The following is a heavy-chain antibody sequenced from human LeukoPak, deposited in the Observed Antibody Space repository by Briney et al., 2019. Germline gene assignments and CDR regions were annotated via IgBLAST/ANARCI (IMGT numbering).Heavy chain of an antibody. Sequence: GGSLRLSCAASGFTFSSYWMHWVRQAPGKGLVWVSRINSDGSSTSYADSVKGRFTISRDNAKNTLYLQMNSLRAEDTAVYYCAREYYYDSSGRYYFDYWGQGTLVTVSS. CDR1: GFTFSSYW. CDR3: AREYYYDSSGRYYFDY. D-gene: IGHD3-22*01. J-gene: IGHJ4*02. CDR2: INSDGSST. V-gene: IGHV3-74*01.